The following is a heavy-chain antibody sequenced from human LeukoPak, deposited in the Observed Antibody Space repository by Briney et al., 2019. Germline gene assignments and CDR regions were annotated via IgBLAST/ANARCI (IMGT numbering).Heavy chain of an antibody. CDR3: ARRAGAYSHPYDY. J-gene: IGHJ4*02. D-gene: IGHD4/OR15-4a*01. CDR1: GFTFSYNS. CDR2: IYSGGST. V-gene: IGHV3-53*01. Sequence: GGSLRLSCAGSGFTFSYNSMNWVRQAPGKGLEWVSVIYSGGSTYYADSVKGRFTISRDNSKNTLYLQMNSLRAEDTAVYYCARRAGAYSHPYDYWGQGTLVTVSS.